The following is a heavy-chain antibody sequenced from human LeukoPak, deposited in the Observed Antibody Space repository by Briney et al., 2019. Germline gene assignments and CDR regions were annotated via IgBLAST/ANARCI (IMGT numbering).Heavy chain of an antibody. D-gene: IGHD6-6*01. J-gene: IGHJ4*02. V-gene: IGHV3-23*01. Sequence: PGGSLRLSCAASGFTFSSYAMSWVRRAPGKGLGWVSTISFSGGSTYYADSVKGRFTISRDNSKNTLHLQMNSLRAEDTAVYYCAKAPYSSSPYYFDYWGQGTLVTVSS. CDR3: AKAPYSSSPYYFDY. CDR1: GFTFSSYA. CDR2: ISFSGGST.